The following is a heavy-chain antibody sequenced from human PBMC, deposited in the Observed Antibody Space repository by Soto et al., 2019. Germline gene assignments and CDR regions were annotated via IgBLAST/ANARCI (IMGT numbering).Heavy chain of an antibody. Sequence: QVQLVESGGGVVQPGRSLRLSCAASGFIFSSYALHWARQAPGKGLEWVAVISYNGSNTYYADSVKGRFTISRDNSNNMLYLQMNSLRPDDTALYYCASDYGDYLSYYFDYWGQGTLVTVSS. V-gene: IGHV3-30*04. J-gene: IGHJ4*02. CDR3: ASDYGDYLSYYFDY. CDR1: GFIFSSYA. D-gene: IGHD4-17*01. CDR2: ISYNGSNT.